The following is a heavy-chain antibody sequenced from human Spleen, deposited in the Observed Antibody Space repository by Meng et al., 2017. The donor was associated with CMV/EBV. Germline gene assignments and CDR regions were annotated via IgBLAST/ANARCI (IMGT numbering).Heavy chain of an antibody. J-gene: IGHJ6*02. D-gene: IGHD6-13*01. Sequence: GESLKISCAASGFTFDDYAMHWVSQAPGKGLEWVSLISWDGGSTYYADSVKGRFTISRENSKKSLYLQRNSLRAEDTALYYCAKDLYSSTQSSDGMDVWGQGTTVTVSS. CDR2: ISWDGGST. CDR3: AKDLYSSTQSSDGMDV. V-gene: IGHV3-43D*03. CDR1: GFTFDDYA.